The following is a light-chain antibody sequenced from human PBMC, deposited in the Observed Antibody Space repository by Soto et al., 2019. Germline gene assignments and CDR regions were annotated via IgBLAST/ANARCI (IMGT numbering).Light chain of an antibody. Sequence: QSVLTQPPSVSGTPGQRVNMSCSGSSSNIGSKSVSWYQHLPQTAPKLLIYDNNKRPSGIPDRFSGSKSGTSGTLDITGLQTGDEADYYCATWDGSLPGEVFGGGTKLTVL. CDR3: ATWDGSLPGEV. V-gene: IGLV1-51*01. CDR2: DNN. J-gene: IGLJ2*01. CDR1: SSNIGSKS.